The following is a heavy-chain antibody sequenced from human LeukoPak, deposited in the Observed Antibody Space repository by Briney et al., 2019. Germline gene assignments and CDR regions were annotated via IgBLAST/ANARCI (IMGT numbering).Heavy chain of an antibody. CDR1: EYTFTGYY. CDR2: ISAYNGNT. D-gene: IGHD6-13*01. V-gene: IGHV1-18*04. CDR3: ARNAEKYSSSWQYYFDY. Sequence: ASVKVSCKASEYTFTGYYMHWVRQAPGQGLEWMGWISAYNGNTNYAQKLQGRVTITRDTSASTAYMELSSLRSEDTAVYYCARNAEKYSSSWQYYFDYWGQGTLVTVSS. J-gene: IGHJ4*02.